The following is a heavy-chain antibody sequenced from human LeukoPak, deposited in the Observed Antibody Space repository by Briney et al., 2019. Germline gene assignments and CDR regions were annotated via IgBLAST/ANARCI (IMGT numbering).Heavy chain of an antibody. J-gene: IGHJ3*02. Sequence: GGSLRLSCAASGFTFTKYTLNWVRQTPGKGPELVSYISSGGDYIKYADSVKGRFTISRDNAQNSLDLHMTSLRAEDTAVYYCGRDFGLIGTKRSFDIWGQGTMVTVSS. CDR2: ISSGGDYI. CDR3: GRDFGLIGTKRSFDI. CDR1: GFTFTKYT. V-gene: IGHV3-21*04. D-gene: IGHD1-7*01.